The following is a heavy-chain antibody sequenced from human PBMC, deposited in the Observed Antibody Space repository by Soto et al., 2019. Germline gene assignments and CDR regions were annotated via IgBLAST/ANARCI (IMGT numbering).Heavy chain of an antibody. CDR2: IIPIFGTA. V-gene: IGHV1-69*01. CDR1: GGTFSSYT. J-gene: IGHJ4*02. D-gene: IGHD3-22*01. CDR3: ARGWGYDSNDYYYAY. Sequence: QVQLVQSGAEVKKPGSSVKVSCKASGGTFSSYTISWVRQAPGQGLEWMGGIIPIFGTANHAQKFQGRVTIIADESTSTVYMEVSSLRSEDTAMYYCARGWGYDSNDYYYAYWGQGTLVIVSS.